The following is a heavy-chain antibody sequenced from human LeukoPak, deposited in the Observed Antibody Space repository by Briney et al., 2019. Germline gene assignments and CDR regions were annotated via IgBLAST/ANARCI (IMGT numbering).Heavy chain of an antibody. D-gene: IGHD6-19*01. CDR2: IYYSGST. CDR3: ARDQYSSGWYEGAIYYYYMDV. Sequence: PSETLSLTCTVSGGSISSYYWSWIRQPPGKGLEWIGYIYYSGSTNYNPSLKSRVTISVDTSKNQFSLKLTSVTAADTAVYYCARDQYSSGWYEGAIYYYYMDVWGKGTTVTISS. J-gene: IGHJ6*03. CDR1: GGSISSYY. V-gene: IGHV4-59*01.